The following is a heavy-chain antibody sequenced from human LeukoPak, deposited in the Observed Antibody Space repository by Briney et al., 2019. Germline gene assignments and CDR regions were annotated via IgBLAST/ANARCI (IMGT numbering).Heavy chain of an antibody. CDR3: VRSSGDY. Sequence: PGGSLRLSCAASGFTFSTYWMSWVRQAPGKGLEWVANIKQDGSEKFYVDSVKGRFTISRDNAENSVYLQMNSLRAEDTAVYYCVRSSGDYWGQGTLVTVSS. J-gene: IGHJ4*02. D-gene: IGHD6-25*01. V-gene: IGHV3-7*01. CDR2: IKQDGSEK. CDR1: GFTFSTYW.